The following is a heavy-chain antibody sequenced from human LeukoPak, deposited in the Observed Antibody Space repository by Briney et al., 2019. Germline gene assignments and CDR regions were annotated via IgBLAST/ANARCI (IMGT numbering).Heavy chain of an antibody. D-gene: IGHD5-24*01. CDR3: ARDSQFIGPLY. Sequence: GGSLRLSCAASGFTFTTYGMHWVRQAPGKGLVWVSRIMSDGRSTYADCVKGRFTISRDTAKNTLYLQMNSLRAEDTAVYYCARDSQFIGPLYWGQGTLVTVSS. J-gene: IGHJ4*02. V-gene: IGHV3-74*01. CDR1: GFTFTTYG. CDR2: IMSDGRST.